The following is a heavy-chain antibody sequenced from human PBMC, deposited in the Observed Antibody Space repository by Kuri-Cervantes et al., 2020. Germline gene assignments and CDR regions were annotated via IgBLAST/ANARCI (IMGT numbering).Heavy chain of an antibody. V-gene: IGHV3-73*01. D-gene: IGHD2-15*01. CDR2: IRSKANSYAT. Sequence: GESLKISCAASGFTFSSYGMHWVRQASGKGLEWVGRIRSKANSYATAYAASVKGRFTISRDDSKNTAYLQMNSLKTEDTAVYYCTRQDRYCSGGSCYDHDYWGQGTLITVSS. J-gene: IGHJ4*02. CDR3: TRQDRYCSGGSCYDHDY. CDR1: GFTFSSYG.